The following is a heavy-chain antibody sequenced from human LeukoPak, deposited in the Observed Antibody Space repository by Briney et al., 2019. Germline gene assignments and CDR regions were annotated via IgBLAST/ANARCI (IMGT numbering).Heavy chain of an antibody. CDR2: INPSGGST. D-gene: IGHD5-24*01. J-gene: IGHJ3*02. CDR1: GYTFTSYY. Sequence: ASVKVSCKASGYTFTSYYTHRVRQAPGQGLEWMGIINPSGGSTSYAQKFQGRVTMTRDTSTSTVYMELSSLRSEDTAVYYCARERGGDGYNLDAFDIWGQGTMVTVSS. CDR3: ARERGGDGYNLDAFDI. V-gene: IGHV1-46*01.